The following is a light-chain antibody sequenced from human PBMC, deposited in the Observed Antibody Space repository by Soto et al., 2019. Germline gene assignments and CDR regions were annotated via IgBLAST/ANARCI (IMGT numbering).Light chain of an antibody. CDR3: QQYGSSPGLT. CDR2: DAS. V-gene: IGKV3-20*01. J-gene: IGKJ4*01. CDR1: QSVSSY. Sequence: EIVMTQSPSTLSVSPGERATLSCRASQSVSSYLAWYQQKPGQAPRLLIYDASNRATGIPDRFSGSGSGTDITLTTSRLEPEDFAVYYCQQYGSSPGLTFGGGTKVDIK.